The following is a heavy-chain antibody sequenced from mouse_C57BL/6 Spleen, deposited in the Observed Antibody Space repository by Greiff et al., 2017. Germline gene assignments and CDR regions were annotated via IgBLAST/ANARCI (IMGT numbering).Heavy chain of an antibody. V-gene: IGHV6-6*01. Sequence: EVKLVESGGGLVQPGGSMKLSCAASGFTFSDAWMDWVRQSPEKGLEWVAEIRNKANNHATYYAESVKGRFTISRDDSKSSVYLQMNSLRAEDTGIYYCTRGIYYGSSYWYFDVWGTGTTVTVSS. J-gene: IGHJ1*03. CDR1: GFTFSDAW. CDR3: TRGIYYGSSYWYFDV. D-gene: IGHD1-1*01. CDR2: IRNKANNHAT.